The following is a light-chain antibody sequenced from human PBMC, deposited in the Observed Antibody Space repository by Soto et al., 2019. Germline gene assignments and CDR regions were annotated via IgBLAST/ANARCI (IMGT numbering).Light chain of an antibody. CDR1: SSDFGTYNL. J-gene: IGLJ1*01. V-gene: IGLV2-23*01. CDR2: EGS. CDR3: CSFAGSSFSLYV. Sequence: QSALTQPASVSGSPGQSITISCTGTSSDFGTYNLVSWYQQHPGKAPKVMICEGSKRPSGVSDRFSGSKSGNTASLTISGLHAEDEADYYCCSFAGSSFSLYVFGTGTKVTVL.